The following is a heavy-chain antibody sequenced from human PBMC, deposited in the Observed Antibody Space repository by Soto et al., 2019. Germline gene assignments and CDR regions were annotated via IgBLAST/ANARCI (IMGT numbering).Heavy chain of an antibody. CDR2: ISAYNGNT. V-gene: IGHV1-18*04. Sequence: GASVKVSCKASGYTFTSYGISWVRQAAGQGLEWMGWISAYNGNTNYAQKLQGRVTMTTDTSTSTAYMELRSLRSDDTAVYYCARDLSISSIAVAENDYWGQGTLVTVSS. D-gene: IGHD6-19*01. J-gene: IGHJ4*02. CDR1: GYTFTSYG. CDR3: ARDLSISSIAVAENDY.